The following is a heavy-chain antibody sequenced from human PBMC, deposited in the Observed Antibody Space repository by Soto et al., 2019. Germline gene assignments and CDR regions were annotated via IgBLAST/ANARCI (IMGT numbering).Heavy chain of an antibody. Sequence: GGSLRLSRAASGFTFSSYAMSWVRQAPGKGLEWVSAISGSGGSTYYADSVKGRFTISRDNSKNTLYLQMNSLRAEDTAVYYCAKDIDYMIVVVILDYWGQGTLVTVSS. J-gene: IGHJ4*02. V-gene: IGHV3-23*01. CDR1: GFTFSSYA. D-gene: IGHD3-22*01. CDR2: ISGSGGST. CDR3: AKDIDYMIVVVILDY.